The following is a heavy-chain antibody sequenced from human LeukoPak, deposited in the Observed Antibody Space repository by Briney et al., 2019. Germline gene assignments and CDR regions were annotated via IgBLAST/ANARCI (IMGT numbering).Heavy chain of an antibody. CDR1: GGSISNSSSY. Sequence: PSQTLSLTCTVSGGSISNSSSYSGWIRPPPRKWLGWIGSINYSGSTYYNPSLKSRVTISVDTSKTQFSRKLSSVTAANTVVYYCARDHVKWLQFGSPYNWFDPWGQGTLVTVSS. J-gene: IGHJ5*02. CDR3: ARDHVKWLQFGSPYNWFDP. CDR2: INYSGST. V-gene: IGHV4-39*07. D-gene: IGHD5-24*01.